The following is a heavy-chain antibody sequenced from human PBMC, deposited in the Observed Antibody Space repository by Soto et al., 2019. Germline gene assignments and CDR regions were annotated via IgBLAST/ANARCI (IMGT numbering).Heavy chain of an antibody. V-gene: IGHV1-46*01. D-gene: IGHD5-12*01. CDR3: AREGLVLEAGYNFVFGY. CDR1: GGTFTSYY. Sequence: ASVKVSCKASGGTFTSYYMHWVRQAPGQGLEWMGIINPSGGSTSYAQKFQGRVTMTRDTSTSTVYMELSSLRSEDTAVYYCAREGLVLEAGYNFVFGYWGQGTLVTVSS. J-gene: IGHJ4*02. CDR2: INPSGGST.